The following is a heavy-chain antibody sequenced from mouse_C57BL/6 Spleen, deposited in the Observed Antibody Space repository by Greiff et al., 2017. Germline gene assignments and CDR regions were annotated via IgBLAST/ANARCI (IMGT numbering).Heavy chain of an antibody. V-gene: IGHV1-82*01. Sequence: VQLQQSGPELVKPGASVKISCKASGYAFSSSWMNWVKQRPGKGLEWIGRIYPGDGDTNYNGKFKGKDTLTADKSSSTAYLQLSSLTSEDSAVYFCARRWNDWGQGTTLTVSS. CDR3: ARRWND. D-gene: IGHD2-3*01. J-gene: IGHJ2*01. CDR2: IYPGDGDT. CDR1: GYAFSSSW.